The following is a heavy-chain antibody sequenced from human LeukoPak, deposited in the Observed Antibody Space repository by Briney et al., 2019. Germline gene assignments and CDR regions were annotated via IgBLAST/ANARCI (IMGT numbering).Heavy chain of an antibody. J-gene: IGHJ4*02. Sequence: GGSLRLSCAASGFSFDDYAMHWVRQAPGKGLEWVSGISWNSGSIGYADSVKGRFTISRDNSKNTLYLQMNSLRAEDTAVYYCAKDAGIAAAGPFDYWGQGTLVTVSS. D-gene: IGHD6-13*01. CDR3: AKDAGIAAAGPFDY. CDR1: GFSFDDYA. V-gene: IGHV3-9*01. CDR2: ISWNSGSI.